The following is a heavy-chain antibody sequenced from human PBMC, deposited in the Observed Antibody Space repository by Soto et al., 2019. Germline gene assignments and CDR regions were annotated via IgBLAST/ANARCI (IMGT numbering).Heavy chain of an antibody. CDR1: GGSISRGGYY. D-gene: IGHD5-12*01. Sequence: PPETLSLTCTVSGGSISRGGYYWSWFRQHPGKSLEWIGYLNYSGSTNYNPSLKSRDTISVDTSKNQFSLKLSSVIAADTAVYYCSRVHKSGYTWGQGTLVTVSS. CDR3: SRVHKSGYT. V-gene: IGHV4-61*08. J-gene: IGHJ4*02. CDR2: LNYSGST.